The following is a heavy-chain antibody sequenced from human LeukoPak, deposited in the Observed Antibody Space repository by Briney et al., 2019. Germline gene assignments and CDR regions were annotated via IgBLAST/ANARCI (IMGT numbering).Heavy chain of an antibody. CDR1: GGSISIYY. Sequence: SETLSLTCTVSGGSISIYYGSWLRQPAGKGLEWIGRIYTSGSTNYNPSLKSRVTMSVDTSKNQFSLKLSSVTAADTAVYYCARSGDYVTNDAFDIWGQGTMVTISS. D-gene: IGHD4-17*01. J-gene: IGHJ3*02. CDR2: IYTSGST. CDR3: ARSGDYVTNDAFDI. V-gene: IGHV4-4*07.